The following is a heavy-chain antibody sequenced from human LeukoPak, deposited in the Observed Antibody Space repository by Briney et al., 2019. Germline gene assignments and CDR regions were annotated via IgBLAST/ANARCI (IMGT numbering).Heavy chain of an antibody. CDR3: ARLNGNHFDY. CDR2: INPNSGAT. CDR1: GYTFTGYH. V-gene: IGHV1-2*02. D-gene: IGHD1-14*01. Sequence: ASVKVSCKASGYTFTGYHMHWVRQAPGQGLEWMAWINPNSGATDYAQKFQGRVTMTRNTSTSTAYMELSRLRSDDTAVYYCARLNGNHFDYWGQGTLVTVSS. J-gene: IGHJ4*02.